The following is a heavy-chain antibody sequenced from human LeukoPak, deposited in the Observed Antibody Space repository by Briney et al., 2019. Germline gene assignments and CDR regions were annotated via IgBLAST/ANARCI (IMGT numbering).Heavy chain of an antibody. CDR3: ARGSSRFDC. J-gene: IGHJ4*02. V-gene: IGHV4-59*01. CDR1: GGSISSYY. D-gene: IGHD6-13*01. CDR2: IYYSGST. Sequence: SETLSLTCTVSGGSISSYYWSWIRQPPGKGLEWIGYIYYSGSTNYNPSLKSRVTISVDTSKNQFSLKLSSVTAADTAVYYCARGSSRFDCWGQGTLVTVSS.